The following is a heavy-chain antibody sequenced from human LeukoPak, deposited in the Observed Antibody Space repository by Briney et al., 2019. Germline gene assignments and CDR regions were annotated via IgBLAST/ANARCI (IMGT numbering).Heavy chain of an antibody. CDR2: IYTSGST. Sequence: PSETLSLTCTASGGSISSYYWSWIRQPAGKGLEWIGRIYTSGSTNYNPSLKSRVTMSVDTSKNQFSLKLSSVTAADTAVYYCARLRISPVVGAASFDPWGQGTLVTVSS. D-gene: IGHD4-17*01. V-gene: IGHV4-4*07. J-gene: IGHJ5*02. CDR3: ARLRISPVVGAASFDP. CDR1: GGSISSYY.